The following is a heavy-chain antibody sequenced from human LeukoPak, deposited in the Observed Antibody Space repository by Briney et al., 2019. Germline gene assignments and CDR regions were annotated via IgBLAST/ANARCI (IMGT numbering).Heavy chain of an antibody. CDR2: INYSGST. V-gene: IGHV4-39*01. D-gene: IGHD6-19*01. CDR3: ASLQAMAGTFDY. CDR1: GGSISSNSYY. Sequence: SETLSLTCTVSGGSISSNSYYWVWIRQPPGKGLEWIASINYSGSTYYNPSLKSRVTISVDTSKNQFSLKLSSVTAADTAVYYCASLQAMAGTFDYWGQGTLVTVSS. J-gene: IGHJ4*02.